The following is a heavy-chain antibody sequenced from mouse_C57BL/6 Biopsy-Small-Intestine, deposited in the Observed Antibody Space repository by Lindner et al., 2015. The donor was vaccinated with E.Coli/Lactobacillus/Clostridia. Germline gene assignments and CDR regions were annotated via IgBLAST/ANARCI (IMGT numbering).Heavy chain of an antibody. CDR1: GFSINSDCY. V-gene: IGHV3-3*01. CDR2: TFYSGIT. Sequence: EVQLQESGPSLVRPSQTLSLTCTVTGFSINSDCYWIWIRQFPGNKLEYIGYTFYSGITYYNPSLESRTYITRYTSKNQFSLKLSSVTTEDTATYYCARYYYSSTYWYFDVWGTGTTVTVSS. CDR3: ARYYYSSTYWYFDV. J-gene: IGHJ1*03. D-gene: IGHD1-1*01.